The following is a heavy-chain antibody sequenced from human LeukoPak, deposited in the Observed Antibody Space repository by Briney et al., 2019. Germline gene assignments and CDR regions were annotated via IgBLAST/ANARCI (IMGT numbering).Heavy chain of an antibody. CDR1: GFTFSSYA. D-gene: IGHD3-22*01. V-gene: IGHV3-64*01. J-gene: IGHJ4*02. CDR3: ARDMYYYDSGGIFDY. Sequence: GGPLRLSCAASGFTFSSYAMHWVRQAPGKGLEYVSAISSNGGSTYYANSVKGRFTISRDNSKNTLYLQMGSLRAEDMAVYYCARDMYYYDSGGIFDYWGQGTLVTVSS. CDR2: ISSNGGST.